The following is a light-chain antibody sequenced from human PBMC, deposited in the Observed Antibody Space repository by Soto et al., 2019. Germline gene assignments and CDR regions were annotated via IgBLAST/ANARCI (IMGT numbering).Light chain of an antibody. Sequence: SVLTQPASVSGSPGQSIAISCTGTFSDVGGYDYVSWYQQHPDKAPKLMIYEVTKRPSGVSNRFSGSKSGNTASLTISGLQPEDEADYYCSSHTSGSTRVFGSGTKATVL. J-gene: IGLJ1*01. CDR3: SSHTSGSTRV. V-gene: IGLV2-14*01. CDR2: EVT. CDR1: FSDVGGYDY.